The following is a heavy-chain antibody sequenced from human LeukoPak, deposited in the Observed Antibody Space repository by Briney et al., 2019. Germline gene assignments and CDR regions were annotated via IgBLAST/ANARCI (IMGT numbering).Heavy chain of an antibody. CDR3: VRDGGGTTPYDC. J-gene: IGHJ4*02. D-gene: IGHD1-7*01. CDR2: ISPDGRNI. CDR1: GFTLRNYW. V-gene: IGHV3-74*01. Sequence: GGPLSLSCAAPGFTLRNYWLNWVRQVPGKGPVWVSHISPDGRNIAYADSVKGRFTISRDSAKNTLYLQMNSLRVGDTAVYYCVRDGGGTTPYDCWGQGTLVTVSS.